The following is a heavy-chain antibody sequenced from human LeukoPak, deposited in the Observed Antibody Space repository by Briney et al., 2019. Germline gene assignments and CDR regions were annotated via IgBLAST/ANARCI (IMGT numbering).Heavy chain of an antibody. CDR1: GYTLTELS. CDR2: FDPEDGET. J-gene: IGHJ4*02. Sequence: ASVKVSCKVSGYTLTELSMHWVRQAPGKGLEWMGGFDPEDGETIYAQKFQGRVTMTEDTSTDTAYMELSSLRSEDTAVYYCATRNSSSSWVLYYFDYWGQGTLVTVSS. D-gene: IGHD6-13*01. V-gene: IGHV1-24*01. CDR3: ATRNSSSSWVLYYFDY.